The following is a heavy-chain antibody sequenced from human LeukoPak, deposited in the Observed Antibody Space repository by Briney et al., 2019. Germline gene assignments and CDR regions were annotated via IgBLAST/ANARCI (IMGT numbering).Heavy chain of an antibody. J-gene: IGHJ3*02. CDR1: GGSISSSNYY. Sequence: ASETLSLTCTVSGGSISSSNYYWGWIRQPPGKGLEWIGSIHYRGSTYYNPSLKSRVTISVDTSKNQFSLKLSSVTAADTAVYYCARVLPSYDYVWGSYRPGDAFDIWGQGTMVTVSS. D-gene: IGHD3-16*02. V-gene: IGHV4-39*07. CDR3: ARVLPSYDYVWGSYRPGDAFDI. CDR2: IHYRGST.